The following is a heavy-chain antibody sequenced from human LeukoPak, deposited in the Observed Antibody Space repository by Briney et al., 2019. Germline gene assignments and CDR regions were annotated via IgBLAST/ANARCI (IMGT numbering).Heavy chain of an antibody. CDR3: SSSLRYDFWNRYYLVRYNWFDP. Sequence: SETLSLTCTVSGGSISSSSYYWGWIRQPPGKGLEWIGSIYYSGSTYYNTSLKSRVTISVDTSKNQFSLKLSSVTAADTAVYYCSSSLRYDFWNRYYLVRYNWFDPRGQGSLVSVCS. J-gene: IGHJ5*02. CDR2: IYYSGST. D-gene: IGHD3-3*01. CDR1: GGSISSSSYY. V-gene: IGHV4-39*01.